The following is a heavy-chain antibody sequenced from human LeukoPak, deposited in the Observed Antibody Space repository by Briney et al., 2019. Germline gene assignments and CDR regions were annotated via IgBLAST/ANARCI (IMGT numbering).Heavy chain of an antibody. V-gene: IGHV4-39*01. J-gene: IGHJ4*02. CDR3: ARPAAAGPFDY. CDR2: IYYSGST. CDR1: GGSISSSSYY. D-gene: IGHD6-13*01. Sequence: SETLSLTCTVSGGSISSSSYYWGWIRQPPGKGLEWIGSIYYSGSTYYNPSLKSRVTISVDTSKNQFSLKLSSVTAADTAVYYCARPAAAGPFDYWGQGTLVTVSS.